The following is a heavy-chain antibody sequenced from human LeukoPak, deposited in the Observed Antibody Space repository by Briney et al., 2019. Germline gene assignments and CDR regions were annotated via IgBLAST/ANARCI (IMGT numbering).Heavy chain of an antibody. Sequence: SVKVSCKASGGTFSSHAISWVRQAPGQGLEWMGGIIPIFGTANYAQKFQGRVTITTDESTSTAYMELSSLRSEDTAVYYCASSDAGGADYDFWSGTRAFDIWGQGTMVTVSS. V-gene: IGHV1-69*05. D-gene: IGHD3-3*01. CDR3: ASSDAGGADYDFWSGTRAFDI. CDR1: GGTFSSHA. CDR2: IIPIFGTA. J-gene: IGHJ3*02.